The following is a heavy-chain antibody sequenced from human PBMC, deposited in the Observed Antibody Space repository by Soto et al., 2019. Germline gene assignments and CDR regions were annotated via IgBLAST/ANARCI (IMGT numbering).Heavy chain of an antibody. J-gene: IGHJ6*01. CDR3: ARALGLMSASAPPSSYYYYYGIDV. D-gene: IGHD3-16*01. CDR2: IIPIFGTA. Sequence: GASVKVSCKTSGDTFSTFGISWVRQAPGQGLEWMGGIIPIFGTANYAQKFQGRVTITPDKSTSTDYMELRSLRSEDTAVYYCARALGLMSASAPPSSYYYYYGIDVWGQGNTVT. CDR1: GDTFSTFG. V-gene: IGHV1-69*06.